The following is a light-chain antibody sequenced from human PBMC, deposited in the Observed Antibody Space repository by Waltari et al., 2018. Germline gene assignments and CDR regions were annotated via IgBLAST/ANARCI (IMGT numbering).Light chain of an antibody. CDR3: SSYAGSNNVI. CDR1: SSDVGSYNY. Sequence: QSALTPPPSASGSRGQSVTIPCPGTSSDVGSYNYCSWYQQHPGKAPKPMIYEVTKRPSGVPDRFSGSKSGNTASLTVSGLQAEDEADYYCSSYAGSNNVIFGGGTRLTVL. CDR2: EVT. J-gene: IGLJ2*01. V-gene: IGLV2-8*01.